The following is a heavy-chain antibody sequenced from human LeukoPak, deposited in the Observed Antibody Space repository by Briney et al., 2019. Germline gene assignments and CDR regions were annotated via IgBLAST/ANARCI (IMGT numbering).Heavy chain of an antibody. Sequence: PSETLSLTCTVSGGSINSGGYYWSWIRQHLGKGLEWIGYIYSSGSTYCNPSLKSRVTISVDTSKNQFSLKLSSVTAADTAVYYCASADPEYCSSTSCYLYYYYGMDVWGQGTTVIVSS. CDR3: ASADPEYCSSTSCYLYYYYGMDV. V-gene: IGHV4-31*03. CDR1: GGSINSGGYY. J-gene: IGHJ6*02. D-gene: IGHD2-2*01. CDR2: IYSSGST.